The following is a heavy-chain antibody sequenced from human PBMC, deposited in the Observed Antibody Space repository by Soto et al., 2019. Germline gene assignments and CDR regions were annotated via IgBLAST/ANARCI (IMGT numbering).Heavy chain of an antibody. CDR1: GGSFSGYY. J-gene: IGHJ5*02. V-gene: IGHV4-34*01. Sequence: SETLSLTCAVYGGSFSGYYWSWIRQPPGKGLEWIGEINHSGSTNYNPSLKSRVTISVDTSKNQFSLKLSSVTAADTAVYYCARVGYYGSGRDWFDPWGQGTLVTVS. CDR3: ARVGYYGSGRDWFDP. D-gene: IGHD3-10*01. CDR2: INHSGST.